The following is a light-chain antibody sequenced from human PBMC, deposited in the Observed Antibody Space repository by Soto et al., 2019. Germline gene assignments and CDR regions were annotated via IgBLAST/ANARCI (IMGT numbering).Light chain of an antibody. V-gene: IGLV2-14*02. CDR2: EVT. CDR3: SSYKRGATLV. Sequence: QSALTQPASVSGSPGQSITISCTGTSSDVGSHNFVSWYQQRPGKAPKLMIFEVTKRPSGVSNRFSGSKSANTASLSISGLQAEDEADYYCSSYKRGATLVFGGGTKLTVL. J-gene: IGLJ2*01. CDR1: SSDVGSHNF.